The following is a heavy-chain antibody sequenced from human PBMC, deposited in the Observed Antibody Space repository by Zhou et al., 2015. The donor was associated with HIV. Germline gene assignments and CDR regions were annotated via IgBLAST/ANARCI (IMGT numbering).Heavy chain of an antibody. Sequence: LVQSGTEVRKPGSSVKVSCKASGGTFSGSDISWVRQAPGQGLEWMGGITPMFEIDKYAQKFRTRLIITADEATSTAYMELKSLRSEDAAIYYCARHIGNYNYAFDVWGQGTMLIVSS. D-gene: IGHD5-24*01. V-gene: IGHV1-69*01. CDR3: ARHIGNYNYAFDV. CDR2: ITPMFEID. J-gene: IGHJ3*01. CDR1: GGTFSGSD.